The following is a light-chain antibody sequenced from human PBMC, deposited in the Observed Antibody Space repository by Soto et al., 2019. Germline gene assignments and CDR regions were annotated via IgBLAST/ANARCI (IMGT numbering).Light chain of an antibody. J-gene: IGKJ4*01. CDR2: GAS. CDR3: QQGYNKSPLT. V-gene: IGKV1-39*01. CDR1: QSINIY. Sequence: DIQMTQSPSSLSASVGDRVTITCRTSQSINIYLNWYQQKVGEPPRLLIFGASNLQSGVPSRFSGSGVGTHFTLTISSLQAEDFATYYCQQGYNKSPLTFAGGTNVDIK.